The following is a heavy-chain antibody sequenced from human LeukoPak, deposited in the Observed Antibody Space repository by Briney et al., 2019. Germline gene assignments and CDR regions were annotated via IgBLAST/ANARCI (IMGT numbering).Heavy chain of an antibody. V-gene: IGHV3-21*01. CDR2: ISRGSSRR. CDR3: AADAEFDITASFDF. J-gene: IGHJ4*02. CDR1: AFPFSTYG. D-gene: IGHD3-10*01. Sequence: GGSLRLSCAASAFPFSTYGMNWVRQAPGKGLEWVSSISRGSSRRHYADSVKGRFTISRDNAKNSLYLQMNSLRAEDTAVYYCAADAEFDITASFDFWGQGTLVTVSS.